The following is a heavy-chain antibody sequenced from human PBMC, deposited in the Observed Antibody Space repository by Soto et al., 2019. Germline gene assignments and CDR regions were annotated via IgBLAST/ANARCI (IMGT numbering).Heavy chain of an antibody. J-gene: IGHJ4*02. Sequence: PGGSLRLSCAASGFTFSSYGMHWVRQAPGKGLEWVAVIWYDGSNKYYADSVKGRFTISRDNSKNTLYLQMNSLRAEDTAVYYCAKDLVVVPAAMFDYWGQGTLVTVSS. CDR2: IWYDGSNK. V-gene: IGHV3-33*06. CDR1: GFTFSSYG. D-gene: IGHD2-2*01. CDR3: AKDLVVVPAAMFDY.